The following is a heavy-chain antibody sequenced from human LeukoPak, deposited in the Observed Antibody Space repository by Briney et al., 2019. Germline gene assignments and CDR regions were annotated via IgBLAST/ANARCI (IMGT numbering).Heavy chain of an antibody. CDR1: GYTFTSYG. D-gene: IGHD5-24*01. V-gene: IGHV1-18*01. CDR3: ATGMAAIIAFDI. CDR2: ISAYNGNT. Sequence: ASVKVSCKASGYTFTSYGISWVRQAPGQGLEWMGWISAYNGNTNYAQKLQGRVTMTTDTSTSTAYMELRSLRSEDTAVYYCATGMAAIIAFDIWGQGTMVTVSS. J-gene: IGHJ3*02.